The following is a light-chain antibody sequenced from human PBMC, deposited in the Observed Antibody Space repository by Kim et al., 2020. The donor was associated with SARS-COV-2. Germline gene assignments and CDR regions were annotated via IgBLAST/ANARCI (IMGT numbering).Light chain of an antibody. CDR1: QSVSSN. CDR3: QKYDYWPQT. J-gene: IGKJ1*01. CDR2: GAS. Sequence: ETVMTQSPATLSVSPGERAALSCRASQSVSSNLAWYQKKPGQAPRLLIFGASTRAPGIPARFSGSGSGTEFTLTISSLQSEDFAIYYCQKYDYWPQTFGQGTKVDIK. V-gene: IGKV3-15*01.